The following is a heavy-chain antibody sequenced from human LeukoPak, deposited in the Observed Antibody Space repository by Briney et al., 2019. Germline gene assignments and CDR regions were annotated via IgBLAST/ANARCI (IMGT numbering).Heavy chain of an antibody. V-gene: IGHV1-69*05. CDR1: GGTFNNSA. Sequence: ASVKVSCXTSGGTFNNSAISWVRQAPGQGLEWLGGIMPLFGTAGYAQKFQGRVTITKDESTRTVYLELTSLTSDDTAVYYCARDVHGDYGSGWFDPWGQGTLVSVSS. CDR2: IMPLFGTA. D-gene: IGHD4-17*01. CDR3: ARDVHGDYGSGWFDP. J-gene: IGHJ5*02.